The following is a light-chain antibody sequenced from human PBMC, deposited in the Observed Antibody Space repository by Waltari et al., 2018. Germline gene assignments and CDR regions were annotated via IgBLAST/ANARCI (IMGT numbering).Light chain of an antibody. V-gene: IGKV3-11*01. CDR1: QSVSSY. CDR2: DAS. J-gene: IGKJ1*01. CDR3: QQRSNWPPWT. Sequence: PGERATLSCRASQSVSSYLAWYQQKPGQAPRLLIYDASNRATGIPARFSGSGSGTDFTLTISSLEPEDFAVYYCQQRSNWPPWTFGQGTKVEIK.